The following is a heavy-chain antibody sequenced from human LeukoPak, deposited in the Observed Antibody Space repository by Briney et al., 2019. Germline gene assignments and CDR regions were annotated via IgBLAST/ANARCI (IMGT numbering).Heavy chain of an antibody. CDR1: GGSISSTSYY. V-gene: IGHV4-39*01. Sequence: PSETLSLTCAVSGGSISSTSYYWAWLRQPPGKGLEWIGTIYYSGSTYHNPSLKSRVTLSVDRSRNQFSLRLSSVDAADTAVYYCAKAGVRYFDSSGLYAFDFWGQGTTVTVSS. J-gene: IGHJ3*01. CDR2: IYYSGST. D-gene: IGHD3-22*01. CDR3: AKAGVRYFDSSGLYAFDF.